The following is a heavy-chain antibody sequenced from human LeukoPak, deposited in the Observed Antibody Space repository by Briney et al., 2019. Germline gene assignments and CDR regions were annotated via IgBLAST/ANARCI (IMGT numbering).Heavy chain of an antibody. Sequence: GGSLRLSCAASGFTFSSYSMNWVRQAPGKGLEWVSYISSSSSTIYYADSVKGRFTISRDNAKNSLYLQMNSLRAEDTAVYYCAKAPGLRYFDWLSMGGYYFDYWGQGTLVTVSS. CDR1: GFTFSSYS. J-gene: IGHJ4*02. D-gene: IGHD3-9*01. CDR3: AKAPGLRYFDWLSMGGYYFDY. CDR2: ISSSSSTI. V-gene: IGHV3-48*01.